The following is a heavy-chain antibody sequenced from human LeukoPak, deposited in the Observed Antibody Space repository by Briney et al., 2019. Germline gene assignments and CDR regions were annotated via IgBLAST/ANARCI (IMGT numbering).Heavy chain of an antibody. Sequence: GGSLRLSCAASGFMFSRYSMNWVRQAPGKGLGWVANINEDGGAKYYVDSVKGRFTISRDNAKNSQYLQMNSLRVEDTAIYYCATKGGDYWGQGTLVTVSS. CDR1: GFMFSRYS. V-gene: IGHV3-7*01. D-gene: IGHD3-16*01. CDR2: INEDGGAK. CDR3: ATKGGDY. J-gene: IGHJ4*02.